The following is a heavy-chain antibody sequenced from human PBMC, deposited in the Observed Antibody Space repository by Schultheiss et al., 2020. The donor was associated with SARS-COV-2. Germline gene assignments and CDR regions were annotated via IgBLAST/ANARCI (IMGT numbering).Heavy chain of an antibody. CDR1: GFTFDDYT. V-gene: IGHV3-43*01. Sequence: GGSLRLSCAASGFTFDDYTMHWVRQAPGKGLEWVSLISWDGGSTYYADSVKGRFTISRDNPKNTLYLQMNSLRAEDTAVYYCARGHSSGYYNYFDYWGQGTLVTVSS. CDR3: ARGHSSGYYNYFDY. J-gene: IGHJ4*02. CDR2: ISWDGGST. D-gene: IGHD3-22*01.